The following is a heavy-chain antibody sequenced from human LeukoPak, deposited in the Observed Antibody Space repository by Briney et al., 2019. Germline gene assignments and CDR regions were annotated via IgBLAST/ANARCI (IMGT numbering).Heavy chain of an antibody. V-gene: IGHV1-8*03. CDR1: GYTFTSYD. J-gene: IGHJ4*02. CDR3: AREVKRYDILSDYYFDY. D-gene: IGHD3-9*01. Sequence: ASVKVSCKASGYTFTSYDINWVRQATGQGLEWMGWMKPNSGNTGYAQKFQGRVTITRNTSISTAYMELSSLRSEDTAVYYCAREVKRYDILSDYYFDYWGQGTLVTVSS. CDR2: MKPNSGNT.